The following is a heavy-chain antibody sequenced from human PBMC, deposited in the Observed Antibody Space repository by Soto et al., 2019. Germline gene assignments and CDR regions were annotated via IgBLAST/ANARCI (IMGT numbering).Heavy chain of an antibody. D-gene: IGHD6-13*01. CDR1: GFTFSTYA. Sequence: EVLLLESGGGLVQPGGSLRLSCAASGFTFSTYAMSWVRQAPGKGLEWVSKIINSGGSTYYADSVKGRFTISRDNSKNTLYLQMNSLRAEDTAVYYCATGQQLGYWGQGTLVTVSS. V-gene: IGHV3-23*01. J-gene: IGHJ4*02. CDR2: IINSGGST. CDR3: ATGQQLGY.